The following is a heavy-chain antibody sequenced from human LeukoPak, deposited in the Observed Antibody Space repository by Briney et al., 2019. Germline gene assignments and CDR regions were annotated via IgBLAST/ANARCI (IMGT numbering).Heavy chain of an antibody. CDR1: GGSISSYY. CDR2: IYHSGIT. D-gene: IGHD5-24*01. J-gene: IGHJ4*02. Sequence: SETLSLTCTLSGGSISSYYWFLIRQRPGKGLEWIGYIYHSGITNYNPSLKNRVTISVDTSKNQFSLKLTSVTAADTAVYYCARGRDGYNRYFDYWGQGTLVTVSS. CDR3: ARGRDGYNRYFDY. V-gene: IGHV4-59*01.